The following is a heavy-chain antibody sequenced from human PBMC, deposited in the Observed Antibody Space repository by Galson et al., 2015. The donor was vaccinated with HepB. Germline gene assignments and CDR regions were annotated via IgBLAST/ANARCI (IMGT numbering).Heavy chain of an antibody. V-gene: IGHV3-30-3*01. J-gene: IGHJ6*03. CDR2: ISYDGSNK. D-gene: IGHD4-11*01. CDR1: GFTFSSYA. CDR3: ARKPCSNYVLYYYYYYMDV. Sequence: SLRLSCAASGFTFSSYAMHWVRQAPGKGLEWVAVISYDGSNKYYADSVKGRFTISRDNSKNTLYLQMNSLIAEETAVYYCARKPCSNYVLYYYYYYMDVWGNGTTVTVSS.